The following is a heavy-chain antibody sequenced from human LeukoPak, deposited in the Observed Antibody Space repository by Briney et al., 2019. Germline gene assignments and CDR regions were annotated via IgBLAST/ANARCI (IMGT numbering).Heavy chain of an antibody. J-gene: IGHJ4*02. CDR3: AAVGYYYDSSGYHHYFDY. V-gene: IGHV1-58*02. D-gene: IGHD3-22*01. CDR2: IVVGSGNT. Sequence: SVKVSCRASGFTFTSSAMQWVRQARGQRLEWIGWIVVGSGNTNYAQKFQERVTITRDMSTSTAYMELSSLRSEDTAVYYCAAVGYYYDSSGYHHYFDYWGQGTLVTVSS. CDR1: GFTFTSSA.